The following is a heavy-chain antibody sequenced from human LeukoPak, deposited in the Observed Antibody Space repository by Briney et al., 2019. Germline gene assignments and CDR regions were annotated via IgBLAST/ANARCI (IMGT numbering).Heavy chain of an antibody. CDR2: INPNSGGT. CDR3: ASLGLVSSTSLTYSPLVRYNAFDI. D-gene: IGHD2-2*01. V-gene: IGHV1-2*02. J-gene: IGHJ3*02. Sequence: GASVKVSCKASGYTFTGYYMHWVRQAPGQGLEWMGWINPNSGGTNYAQKFQGRVTMTRDTSISTAYMELSRLRSDDTAVYYCASLGLVSSTSLTYSPLVRYNAFDIWGQGTMVTVSS. CDR1: GYTFTGYY.